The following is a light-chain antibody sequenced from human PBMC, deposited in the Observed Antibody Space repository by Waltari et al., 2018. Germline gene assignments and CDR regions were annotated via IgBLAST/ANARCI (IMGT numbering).Light chain of an antibody. CDR2: GHD. CDR1: SLRRYY. CDR3: LSRDSSSTRV. J-gene: IGLJ3*02. Sequence: SSELTQDPAVSVALGQTVRIPCQGDSLRRYYGSWYQQRPGQAPFLVLYGHDNRPSGIPDRFSGSTSGNTASVTITRAQAEDAGVYYCLSRDSSSTRVFGGGTTLTV. V-gene: IGLV3-19*01.